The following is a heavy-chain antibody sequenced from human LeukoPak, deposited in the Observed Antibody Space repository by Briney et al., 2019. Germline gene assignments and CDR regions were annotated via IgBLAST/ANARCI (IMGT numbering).Heavy chain of an antibody. V-gene: IGHV3-30*18. D-gene: IGHD1-26*01. CDR1: GFTFSSYG. Sequence: PGGSLRLSYAASGFTFSSYGMHWVRQAPGKGLEWVAVISYDGSNKYYADSVKGRFTISRDNSKNTLYLQMNSLRAEDTAVYYCAKDLGGSYRDYWGQGTLVTVSS. CDR2: ISYDGSNK. CDR3: AKDLGGSYRDY. J-gene: IGHJ4*02.